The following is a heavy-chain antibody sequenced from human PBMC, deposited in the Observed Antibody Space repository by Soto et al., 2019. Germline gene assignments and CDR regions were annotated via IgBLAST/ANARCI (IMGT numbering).Heavy chain of an antibody. J-gene: IGHJ4*02. D-gene: IGHD3-3*01. Sequence: QVPLVESGGGVVQPGRSLRLSCAASGFTFSNYAMHWVRQAPGKGLEWVAVISYDGSNKFYADSVKGRFTISRDNSKNTLYLQMNSLRAEDTAIYYCARDKRDLRFLEWSYFFDYWGQGTLVTVSS. CDR3: ARDKRDLRFLEWSYFFDY. CDR2: ISYDGSNK. V-gene: IGHV3-30-3*01. CDR1: GFTFSNYA.